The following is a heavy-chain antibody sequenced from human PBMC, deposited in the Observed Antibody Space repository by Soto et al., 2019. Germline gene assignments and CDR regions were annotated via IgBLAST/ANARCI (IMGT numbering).Heavy chain of an antibody. CDR3: ARGADCSSTSCYPRYYYYYGMDV. CDR2: IYYSGST. Sequence: SETLSLTCTVSGGSISSYYWSWIRQPPGKGLGWIGYIYYSGSTNYNPSLKIRVTISVDTSKNQFSLKLSSVTAADTAVYYCARGADCSSTSCYPRYYYYYGMDVWGQGTTVTVSS. CDR1: GGSISSYY. D-gene: IGHD2-2*01. V-gene: IGHV4-59*01. J-gene: IGHJ6*02.